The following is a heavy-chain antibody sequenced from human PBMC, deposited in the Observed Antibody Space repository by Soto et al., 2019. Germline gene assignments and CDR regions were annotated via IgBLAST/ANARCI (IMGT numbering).Heavy chain of an antibody. CDR3: ARDLPAEYCSGGSCYAANAFDI. D-gene: IGHD2-15*01. J-gene: IGHJ3*02. CDR1: GGTFSSYT. Sequence: QVQLVQSGAEVKKPGSSVKVSCKASGGTFSSYTISWVRQAPGQGLEWMGRIIPILGIANYAQKFQGRVTITADKSTSTAYMELSSLRSEDTAVYYCARDLPAEYCSGGSCYAANAFDIWGQGTMVTVSS. V-gene: IGHV1-69*08. CDR2: IIPILGIA.